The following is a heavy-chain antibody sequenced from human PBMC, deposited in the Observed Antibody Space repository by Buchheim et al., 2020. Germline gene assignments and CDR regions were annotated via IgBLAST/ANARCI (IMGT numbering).Heavy chain of an antibody. CDR1: GFTFSSYG. Sequence: QVQLVESGGGVVQPGRSLRLSCAASGFTFSSYGMHWVRQAPGKGLEWVAVISYDGSNKYYADSVKGRFTISRDNSKNTLYLQMNSLRAEDTAVYYCAKDPIWFGELLPHQAFWFDPWGQGTL. J-gene: IGHJ5*02. CDR3: AKDPIWFGELLPHQAFWFDP. CDR2: ISYDGSNK. V-gene: IGHV3-30*18. D-gene: IGHD3-10*01.